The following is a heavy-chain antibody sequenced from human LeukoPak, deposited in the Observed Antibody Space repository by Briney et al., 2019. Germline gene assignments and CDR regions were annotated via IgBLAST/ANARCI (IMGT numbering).Heavy chain of an antibody. CDR1: GYTFTGYY. Sequence: ASVKVSCKASGYTFTGYYMHWVRQAPGQGLEWMGWINPNSGGTNYAQKFQGRVTMTRDTSISTVYMELSRLRSDDTAVYYCARGLGLGSAWLNFDSWGQGALVTVSS. CDR2: INPNSGGT. D-gene: IGHD6-19*01. V-gene: IGHV1-2*02. CDR3: ARGLGLGSAWLNFDS. J-gene: IGHJ4*02.